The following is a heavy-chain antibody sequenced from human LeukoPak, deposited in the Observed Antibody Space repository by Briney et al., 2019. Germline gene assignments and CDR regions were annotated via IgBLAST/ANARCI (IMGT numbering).Heavy chain of an antibody. Sequence: GGSLRLSCAASGLTFINAWMSWVRQAPGKGLEWGGRSRGKVDGGTTDYAAPVKGRFTISRDDSKNTLYLQMTSLQIEDTALYYCTAGALSWGQGTLVIVSS. CDR1: GLTFINAW. CDR2: SRGKVDGGTT. D-gene: IGHD2/OR15-2a*01. J-gene: IGHJ4*02. V-gene: IGHV3-15*01. CDR3: TAGALS.